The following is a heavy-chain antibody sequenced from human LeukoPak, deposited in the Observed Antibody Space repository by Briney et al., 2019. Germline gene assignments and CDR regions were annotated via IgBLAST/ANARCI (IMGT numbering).Heavy chain of an antibody. D-gene: IGHD3-10*01. V-gene: IGHV3-30-3*01. Sequence: PGGSLRLSCAASGFTFSSYAMHWVRQAPGKGLEWVAVISYDGSNKYYADSVKGRFTISRDNSKNTLYLQMNSLRAEDTAVYYCARDMLKVRGVIIYPLSYWGQGTLVTVSS. CDR1: GFTFSSYA. CDR2: ISYDGSNK. CDR3: ARDMLKVRGVIIYPLSY. J-gene: IGHJ4*02.